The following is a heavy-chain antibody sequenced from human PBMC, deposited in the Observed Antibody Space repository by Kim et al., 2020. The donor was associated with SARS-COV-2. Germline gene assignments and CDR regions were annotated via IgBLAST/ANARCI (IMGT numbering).Heavy chain of an antibody. V-gene: IGHV4-34*01. CDR2: INHSGST. CDR3: AREKDVLRYSGGKVYYFDY. D-gene: IGHD3-9*01. J-gene: IGHJ4*02. CDR1: GGSFSGYY. Sequence: SETLSLTCAVYGGSFSGYYWSWIRQPPGKGLEWIGEINHSGSTNYNPSLKSRVTISVDTSKNQFSLKLSSVTAADTAVYYCAREKDVLRYSGGKVYYFDYWGQGTLVTVSS.